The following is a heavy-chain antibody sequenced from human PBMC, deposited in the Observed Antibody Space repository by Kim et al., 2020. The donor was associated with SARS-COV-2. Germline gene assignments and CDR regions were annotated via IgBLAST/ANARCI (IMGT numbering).Heavy chain of an antibody. CDR2: IYYSGST. V-gene: IGHV4-59*01. CDR3: ARGGGRSSAANWFDP. Sequence: SETLSHTCTVSGGSISSYYWSWIRQPPGKGLEWIGYIYYSGSTNYNPSLKSRVTISVDTSKNQFSLKLSSVTAADTAVYYCARGGGRSSAANWFDPWGQGTLVTVSS. CDR1: GGSISSYY. D-gene: IGHD3-16*01. J-gene: IGHJ5*02.